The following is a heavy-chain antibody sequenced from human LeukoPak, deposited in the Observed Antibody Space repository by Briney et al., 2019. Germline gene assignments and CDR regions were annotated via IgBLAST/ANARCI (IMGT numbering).Heavy chain of an antibody. J-gene: IGHJ3*02. V-gene: IGHV1-69*04. CDR3: ARDQPPPYSYGTRDAFDI. D-gene: IGHD5-18*01. CDR1: GGTFSGYA. Sequence: SVKVSCKASGGTFSGYAISWVRQAPGQGLEWMGRIIPIFSIGDYAQKFQGRVTITADKSTSTAYMELSSLRSEDTAVYYCARDQPPPYSYGTRDAFDIWGQGTMVTVSS. CDR2: IIPIFSIG.